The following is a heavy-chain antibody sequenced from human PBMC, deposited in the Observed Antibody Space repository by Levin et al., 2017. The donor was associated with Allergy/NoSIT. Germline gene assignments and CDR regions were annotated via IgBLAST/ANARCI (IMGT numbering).Heavy chain of an antibody. V-gene: IGHV3-9*01. D-gene: IGHD3-10*01. CDR2: ISWNSGSI. CDR1: GFTFDDYA. CDR3: ARDNIGLPDAFDI. Sequence: QHGESLKISCAASGFTFDDYAMHWVRQAPGKGLEWVSGISWNSGSIGYADSVKGRFTISRDNAKNSLYLQMNSLRTEDTALYYCARDNIGLPDAFDIWGQGTMVSVSS. J-gene: IGHJ3*02.